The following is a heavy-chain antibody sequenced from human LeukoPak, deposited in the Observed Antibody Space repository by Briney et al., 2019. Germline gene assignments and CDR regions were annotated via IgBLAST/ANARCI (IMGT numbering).Heavy chain of an antibody. Sequence: ASVKVSCKASGYTFTSYYMHWVRQAPGQGLEWMGIINPSGGSTSYAQKFQGRATMARDTSTSTVYMELSSLRSEDTAVYYCARGAGSRVLILEWLPLGMDVWGQGTTVTVSS. D-gene: IGHD3-3*01. V-gene: IGHV1-46*01. CDR1: GYTFTSYY. CDR3: ARGAGSRVLILEWLPLGMDV. J-gene: IGHJ6*02. CDR2: INPSGGST.